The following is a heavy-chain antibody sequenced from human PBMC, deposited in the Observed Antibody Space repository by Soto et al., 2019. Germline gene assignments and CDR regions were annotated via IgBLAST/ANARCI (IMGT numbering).Heavy chain of an antibody. D-gene: IGHD2-15*01. Sequence: QVQLQQWGAGLLKPSETLSLTCAVSGGSFSDFYWTWIRQLPGKGLEWIGEINHLGYTNYNPSLESRVAISGDTSKNQVSLNLRSVTAADTAVYYCGPRGAVAPRGYWGQGTLVTVSS. CDR1: GGSFSDFY. CDR3: GPRGAVAPRGY. CDR2: INHLGYT. V-gene: IGHV4-34*02. J-gene: IGHJ4*02.